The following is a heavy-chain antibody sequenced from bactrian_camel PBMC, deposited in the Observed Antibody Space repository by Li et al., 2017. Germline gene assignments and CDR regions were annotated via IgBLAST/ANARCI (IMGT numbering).Heavy chain of an antibody. D-gene: IGHD3*01. CDR2: IGSDLRT. J-gene: IGHJ6*01. Sequence: VQLVESGGGSVQAGGSLRLSCTASGYTVSNHCMAWFRQVPGKERERVATIGSDLRTTYADSVKGRFTISKDNAEDTLYLQMLSLKPEDTAMYYCAASRSVYCYVFGYWGQGTQVTVS. CDR3: AASRSVYCYVFGY. V-gene: IGHV3S55*01. CDR1: GYTVSNHC.